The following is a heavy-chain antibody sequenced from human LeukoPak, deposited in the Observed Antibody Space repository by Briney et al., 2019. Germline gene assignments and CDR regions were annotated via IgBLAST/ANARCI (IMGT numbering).Heavy chain of an antibody. V-gene: IGHV4-4*07. CDR2: IYGSGST. J-gene: IGHJ4*02. D-gene: IGHD4-17*01. CDR3: ARFYYGDYYFDY. CDR1: GGSISNYY. Sequence: SETLSLTCTVSGGSISNYYWSWIRQPAGEGLEWIGRIYGSGSTNYNPSLKSRVSMSVDMSKNQFSLRLSSVTAADTAVYYCARFYYGDYYFDYWGQGTLVTVSS.